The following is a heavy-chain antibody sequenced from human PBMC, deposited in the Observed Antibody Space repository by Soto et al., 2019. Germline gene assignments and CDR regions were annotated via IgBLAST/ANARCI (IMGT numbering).Heavy chain of an antibody. CDR2: ISAYNGNT. D-gene: IGHD6-19*01. Sequence: ASVKVSCKASGYSFTSYGISWVRQAPGQGLEWMGWISAYNGNTNYAQKLQGRVTMTTDTSTSTAYMELRSLRSDDTAVYYCARDDVIAVAGPESFDIWGQGTMVTVSS. CDR3: ARDDVIAVAGPESFDI. CDR1: GYSFTSYG. V-gene: IGHV1-18*01. J-gene: IGHJ3*02.